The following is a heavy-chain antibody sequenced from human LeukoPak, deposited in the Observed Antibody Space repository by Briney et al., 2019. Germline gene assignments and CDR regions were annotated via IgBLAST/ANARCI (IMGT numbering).Heavy chain of an antibody. CDR1: GFTFSNYG. D-gene: IGHD5-24*01. CDR3: ARDLKGLATIHLAPDAFDI. CDR2: ISYDGSNK. Sequence: PGGSLRLSCAASGFTFSNYGMHWVRQAPGKGLEWVAVISYDGSNKYYADSVKGRFTISRDNSKNTLYLQMNSLRAEDTAVYYCARDLKGLATIHLAPDAFDIWGQGTMVTVSS. V-gene: IGHV3-30*19. J-gene: IGHJ3*02.